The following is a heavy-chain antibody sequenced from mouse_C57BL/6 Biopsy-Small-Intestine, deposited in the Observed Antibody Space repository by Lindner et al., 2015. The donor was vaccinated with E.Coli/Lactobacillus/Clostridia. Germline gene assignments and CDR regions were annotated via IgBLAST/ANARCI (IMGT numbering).Heavy chain of an antibody. CDR3: AIDGYDLDY. CDR1: GYSFTGYY. V-gene: IGHV1-42*01. Sequence: VQLQESGPELVKPGASVKVSCKASGYSFTGYYMNWVKQSPEKSLEWIGEINPSTGGTTFNQRFKGKATLTVNKSSSTAYMELRSLTSEDSAVYYCAIDGYDLDYWGQGTTLTVSS. CDR2: INPSTGGT. D-gene: IGHD2-2*01. J-gene: IGHJ2*01.